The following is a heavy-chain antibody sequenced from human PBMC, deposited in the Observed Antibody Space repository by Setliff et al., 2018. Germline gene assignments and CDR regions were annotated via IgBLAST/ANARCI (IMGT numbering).Heavy chain of an antibody. Sequence: PGGSLRLSCAAFGFTFSNYAMSWVRQSPGKGLGWVSYISTSSSTIYYADSVKGRFTISRDNANHTLYLRMNSMRVEDTAVNYCARDTQGDGNYLMDVWGKGTTVTVSS. V-gene: IGHV3-48*01. D-gene: IGHD1-1*01. CDR3: ARDTQGDGNYLMDV. J-gene: IGHJ6*03. CDR2: ISTSSSTI. CDR1: GFTFSNYA.